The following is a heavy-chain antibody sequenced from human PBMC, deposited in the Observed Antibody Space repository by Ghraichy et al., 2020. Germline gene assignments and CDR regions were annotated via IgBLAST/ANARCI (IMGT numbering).Heavy chain of an antibody. D-gene: IGHD6-19*01. CDR3: ARGGSSGAYGYFAY. J-gene: IGHJ4*02. CDR1: GGSISSYY. V-gene: IGHV4-59*01. Sequence: GSLRLSCTVSGGSISSYYWSWIRQPPGKGLEWIGYIYYSGSTNYNPSLKSRVTISVDTSKNQFSLNLNSVTAADTAVYYCARGGSSGAYGYFAYWGQGNLVTVSS. CDR2: IYYSGST.